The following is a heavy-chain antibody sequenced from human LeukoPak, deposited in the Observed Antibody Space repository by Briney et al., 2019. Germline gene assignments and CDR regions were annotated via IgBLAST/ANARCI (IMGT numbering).Heavy chain of an antibody. V-gene: IGHV4-39*07. CDR2: INHSGST. CDR1: SGSISSRDFY. J-gene: IGHJ4*02. CDR3: ARGLDYYDSSGYFL. D-gene: IGHD3-22*01. Sequence: SETLSLTCNVFSGSISSRDFYWGWIRQPPGKGLEWIGEINHSGSTNYNPSLKSRVTISVDTSKNQFSLKLSSVTAADTAVYYCARGLDYYDSSGYFLWGQGTLVTVSS.